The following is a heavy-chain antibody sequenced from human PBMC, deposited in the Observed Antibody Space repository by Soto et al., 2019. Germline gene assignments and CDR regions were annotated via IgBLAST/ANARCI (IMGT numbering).Heavy chain of an antibody. J-gene: IGHJ6*02. D-gene: IGHD3-16*01. CDR3: VMVDNYVTPTPQDV. V-gene: IGHV1-18*01. Sequence: QVQLVQSGDEVKKPGASVKVSCKASGYIFVNYGIAWVRQAPGQGLEWMGWISTYTGNTHSATKIQGRLTMTPDTSTSTAYRDLGSLTSDDTAVYYCVMVDNYVTPTPQDVWGQGATVTVSS. CDR2: ISTYTGNT. CDR1: GYIFVNYG.